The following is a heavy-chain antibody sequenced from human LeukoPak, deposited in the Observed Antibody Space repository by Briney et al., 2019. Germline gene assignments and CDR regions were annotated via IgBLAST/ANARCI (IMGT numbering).Heavy chain of an antibody. CDR3: ARDSAEWERQHNWFDP. CDR2: IYSGGST. D-gene: IGHD1-26*01. V-gene: IGHV3-53*01. Sequence: GGSLRLTCAASGFTVSSNYMSWVRQAPGKGLEWVSVIYSGGSTYYADSVKGRFTISRDNSKNTLYLQMNSLRAEDTAVYYCARDSAEWERQHNWFDPWGQGTLVTVSS. CDR1: GFTVSSNY. J-gene: IGHJ5*02.